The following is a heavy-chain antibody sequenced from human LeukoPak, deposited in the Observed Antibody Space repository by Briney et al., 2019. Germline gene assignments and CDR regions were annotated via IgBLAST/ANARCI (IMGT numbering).Heavy chain of an antibody. Sequence: GASVKVSCKASGYTFTSYGISWVRQAPGQGLEWMGWISAYNGNTNYAQKLQGRVTMTTDTSTGTAYMELRSLRSDDTAVYYCARDRPYSGYDLGFDYWGQGTLVTVSS. J-gene: IGHJ4*02. CDR3: ARDRPYSGYDLGFDY. V-gene: IGHV1-18*01. CDR2: ISAYNGNT. D-gene: IGHD5-12*01. CDR1: GYTFTSYG.